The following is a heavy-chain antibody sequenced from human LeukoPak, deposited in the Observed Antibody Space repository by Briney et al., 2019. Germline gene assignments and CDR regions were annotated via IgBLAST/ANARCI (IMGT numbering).Heavy chain of an antibody. J-gene: IGHJ6*03. CDR2: VDHSGDT. CDR1: GGSFRNYY. D-gene: IGHD2-8*02. V-gene: IGHV4-34*01. Sequence: SETLSLTCAVYGGSFRNYYWSWIRQLPGKGLEWIGEVDHSGDTNYNPSLKSRVTMSVDMSKNQFSLKLISVTAADTAVYYCARRYCSGSVCYHYYYYMDVWGEGTTVTVSS. CDR3: ARRYCSGSVCYHYYYYMDV.